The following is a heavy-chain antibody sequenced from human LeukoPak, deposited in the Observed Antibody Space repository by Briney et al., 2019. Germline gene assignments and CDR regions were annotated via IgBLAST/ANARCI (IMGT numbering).Heavy chain of an antibody. V-gene: IGHV1-18*01. Sequence: ASVKVSCKASGYTFTSYGISWVRQAPGQGLKWMGWISAYNGNTNYAQKLQGRVTITRNTSISTAYMELSSLRSKDTAVYYCARDAERGYYYYMDVWGKGTTVTVSS. CDR3: ARDAERGYYYYMDV. CDR1: GYTFTSYG. J-gene: IGHJ6*03. CDR2: ISAYNGNT. D-gene: IGHD1-1*01.